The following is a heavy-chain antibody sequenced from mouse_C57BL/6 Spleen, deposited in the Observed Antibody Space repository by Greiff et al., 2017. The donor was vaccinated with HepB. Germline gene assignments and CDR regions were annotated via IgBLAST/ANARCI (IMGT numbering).Heavy chain of an antibody. V-gene: IGHV1-69*01. CDR1: GYTFTSYW. CDR2: IDPSDSYT. CDR3: ARRDDYGGYWYFDV. J-gene: IGHJ1*03. D-gene: IGHD2-4*01. Sequence: VQLQQPGAELVMPGASVKLSCKASGYTFTSYWMHWVKQRPGQGLEWIGEIDPSDSYTNYNQKFKGKSTLTVDKSSSTAYMQLSSLTSEDSAVYYCARRDDYGGYWYFDVWGTGTTVTVSS.